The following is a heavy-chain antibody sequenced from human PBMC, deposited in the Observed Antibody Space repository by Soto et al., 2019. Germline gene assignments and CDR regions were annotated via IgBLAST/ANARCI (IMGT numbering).Heavy chain of an antibody. Sequence: PGGSLRLSCAASGFTFSSYGMHWVRQAPGKGLEWVAVIWYDGSNKYYADSVKGRFTISRDNSKNTLYLQMNSLRAEDTAVYYCARASSSWYGGYYYYYMDVWGKGTTVTVSS. CDR2: IWYDGSNK. CDR3: ARASSSWYGGYYYYYMDV. CDR1: GFTFSSYG. J-gene: IGHJ6*03. D-gene: IGHD6-13*01. V-gene: IGHV3-33*01.